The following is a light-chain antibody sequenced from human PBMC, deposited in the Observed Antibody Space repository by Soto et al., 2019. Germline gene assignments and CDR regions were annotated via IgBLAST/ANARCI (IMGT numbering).Light chain of an antibody. CDR1: QSVTNN. Sequence: ELVMTQSPATLSVSPGERATLSCRASQSVTNNLAWYQQKPGQPPKLVLYGVSTRAAGIPARFNGSGSGTAFTLTISSLQSEDFAVYYCQQYNNWPPRYTFGQGTKLEIK. J-gene: IGKJ2*01. CDR3: QQYNNWPPRYT. V-gene: IGKV3D-15*01. CDR2: GVS.